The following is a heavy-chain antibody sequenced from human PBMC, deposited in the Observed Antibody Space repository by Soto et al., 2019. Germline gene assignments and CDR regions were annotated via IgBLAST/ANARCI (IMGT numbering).Heavy chain of an antibody. D-gene: IGHD2-2*01. CDR3: ARVPDR. CDR1: GGSINSNTYS. Sequence: PSETLALTCTVSGGSINSNTYSWAWIRQPPEKGLEWIGTIYYSGSTYYNPSLKSRVTISVDTSKNEFSLKLSSVTAADTAVYYCARVPDRWGQGTLVTVSS. CDR2: IYYSGST. J-gene: IGHJ5*02. V-gene: IGHV4-39*01.